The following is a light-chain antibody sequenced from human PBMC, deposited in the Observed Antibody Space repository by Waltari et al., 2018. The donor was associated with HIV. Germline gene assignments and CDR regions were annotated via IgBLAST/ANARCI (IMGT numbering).Light chain of an antibody. V-gene: IGLV1-47*01. Sequence: SVLTQPPSASGTPGQKVTISCSGSSSNIGSNSVFWYQQLPGAAPKLLIYGDTQRPSGVHDRFSGSKSGTSASLAISGLRSEDEAVYSCATWDDSLNGVLFGGGTNLNVL. CDR1: SSNIGSNS. CDR2: GDT. J-gene: IGLJ2*01. CDR3: ATWDDSLNGVL.